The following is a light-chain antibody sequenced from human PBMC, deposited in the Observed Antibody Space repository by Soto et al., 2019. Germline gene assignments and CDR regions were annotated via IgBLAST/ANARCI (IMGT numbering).Light chain of an antibody. CDR1: QSVSYN. CDR2: GAS. V-gene: IGKV3-15*01. Sequence: EVVMTQSPATLSVSPGERATLSCRASQSVSYNLAWYQQRPGQAPRLLIYGASTRATGIPARFSGSGSGTELTLTISSLQSEGFAVYYCQQYNKWPPLTFGGGTRVDIK. CDR3: QQYNKWPPLT. J-gene: IGKJ4*01.